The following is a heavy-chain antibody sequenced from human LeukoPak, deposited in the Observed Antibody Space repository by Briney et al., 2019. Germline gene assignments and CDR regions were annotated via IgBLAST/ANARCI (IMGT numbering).Heavy chain of an antibody. CDR3: ARTRWGSDH. V-gene: IGHV3-11*04. Sequence: PGGSLRLSCAASGYTFSDYYMHWFRQAPGKGLEWVSYISSSGSITYYEDSVKGPFTISRDNVKRSLFLQMNSLRVEDTAVYYCARTRWGSDHWGQGTLVTVSS. CDR1: GYTFSDYY. J-gene: IGHJ4*02. CDR2: ISSSGSIT. D-gene: IGHD2-21*01.